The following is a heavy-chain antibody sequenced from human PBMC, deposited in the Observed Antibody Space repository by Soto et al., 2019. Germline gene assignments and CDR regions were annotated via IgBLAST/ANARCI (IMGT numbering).Heavy chain of an antibody. Sequence: QVQLVQSGAEVKKPGASVKVSCKASGYTFTDYGVSWVRQAPGQGLEWMGWINTYNGKTNYAPKVQARVTMTTDTSTTTAYIELRSLKSDATAVYFCARDQYAVGGDFWGQGTLVTVSS. CDR3: ARDQYAVGGDF. V-gene: IGHV1-18*01. CDR2: INTYNGKT. J-gene: IGHJ4*02. CDR1: GYTFTDYG. D-gene: IGHD1-26*01.